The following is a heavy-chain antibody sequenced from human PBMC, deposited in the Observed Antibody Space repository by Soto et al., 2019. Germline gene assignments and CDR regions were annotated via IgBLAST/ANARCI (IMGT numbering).Heavy chain of an antibody. J-gene: IGHJ2*01. V-gene: IGHV1-46*01. D-gene: IGHD4-17*01. CDR2: INPGGVST. Sequence: QVQLVQSGAEVKKPGASVEVSFKASGYTFTTYYIHWVRHAPGQGIEWMGVINPGGVSTKYAQKFQDRVTMTSDTSTSTVYMDLNSLRSEYTAVYFCARGGNGDNVGYWYFDLWGRGTLVTVSP. CDR3: ARGGNGDNVGYWYFDL. CDR1: GYTFTTYY.